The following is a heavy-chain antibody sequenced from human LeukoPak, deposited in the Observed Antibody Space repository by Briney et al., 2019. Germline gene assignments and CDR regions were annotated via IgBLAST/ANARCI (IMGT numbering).Heavy chain of an antibody. V-gene: IGHV3-74*01. CDR3: ARDDLPWDSSGFDV. Sequence: PGGSLRLSRAASGFTFRTYWMHWVRQSPGKGLVWVSRINSDGIGSSYADSVKGRFTISRDNAKNTLYLQMNSLTAEDTAVYYCARDDLPWDSSGFDVWGQGTMVTVSS. CDR2: INSDGIGS. J-gene: IGHJ3*01. D-gene: IGHD3-22*01. CDR1: GFTFRTYW.